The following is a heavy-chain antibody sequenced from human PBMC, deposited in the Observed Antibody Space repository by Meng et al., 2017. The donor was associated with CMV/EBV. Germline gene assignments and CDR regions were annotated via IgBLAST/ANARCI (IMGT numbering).Heavy chain of an antibody. Sequence: SETLSLTCTVSGGSISSYYWSWIRQPPGKGLEWIGYIYYSGSTNYNPSLKSRVTISVDTSKNQFSLKLSSVTAADTAVCYCARGGAEYYDFWSGPGGIDYWGQGTLVTVSS. CDR3: ARGGAEYYDFWSGPGGIDY. CDR2: IYYSGST. D-gene: IGHD3-3*01. CDR1: GGSISSYY. J-gene: IGHJ4*02. V-gene: IGHV4-59*01.